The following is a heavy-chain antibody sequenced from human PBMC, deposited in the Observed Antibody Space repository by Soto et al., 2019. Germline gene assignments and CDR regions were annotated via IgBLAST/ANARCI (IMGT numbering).Heavy chain of an antibody. J-gene: IGHJ4*02. V-gene: IGHV3-23*01. Sequence: GVLRLSCAASGFTFSSYAMSWVRQAPGKGLEWVSAISGSGGSTYYADSVKGRFTISRDNSKNTLYLQMNSLRAEDTAVYYCATPMSWYYDSSGYYDYWGQGTLVTVSS. CDR3: ATPMSWYYDSSGYYDY. D-gene: IGHD3-22*01. CDR1: GFTFSSYA. CDR2: ISGSGGST.